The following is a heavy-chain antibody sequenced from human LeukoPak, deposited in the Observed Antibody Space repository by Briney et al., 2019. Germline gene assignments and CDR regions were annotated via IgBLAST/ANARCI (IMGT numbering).Heavy chain of an antibody. CDR2: IKEDGGDK. CDR1: GFTFSSYW. Sequence: GGSLRLSCAAPGFTFSSYWMSWVRQAPGTGLEWVANIKEDGGDKYYVDSVKGRFTISRDNAKNSLYLQMNRLRAEDTAVYYCARDTGYNTFDYWGQGTLVTVSS. J-gene: IGHJ4*02. D-gene: IGHD5-24*01. CDR3: ARDTGYNTFDY. V-gene: IGHV3-7*05.